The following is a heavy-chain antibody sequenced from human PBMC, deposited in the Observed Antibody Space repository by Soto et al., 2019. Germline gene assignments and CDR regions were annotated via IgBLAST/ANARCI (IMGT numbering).Heavy chain of an antibody. V-gene: IGHV3-23*01. D-gene: IGHD3-3*01. CDR2: ISGSGGST. J-gene: IGHJ6*02. CDR1: GFTFSSYA. CDR3: AQNRGCGEWYTYGMDV. Sequence: EVQLLESGGGLVQPGGSLRLSCAASGFTFSSYAMSWVRQAPGKGLEWVSAISGSGGSTYYADSVKGRFTISRDNSKNTLYLQMNSLRAEDTAVYYCAQNRGCGEWYTYGMDVWGQGTTVTVSS.